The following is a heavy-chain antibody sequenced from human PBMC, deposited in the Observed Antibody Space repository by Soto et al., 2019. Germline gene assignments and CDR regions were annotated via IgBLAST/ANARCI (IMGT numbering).Heavy chain of an antibody. D-gene: IGHD3-10*01. Sequence: QLQLQESGPGLVKPSETLSLTCTVSGGSISSSSYYWGWIRQPPGKGLEWIGSIYYSGSTYYNPSLKSRVTISVDTSKNQFSLKLSSVTAADTAVYYCARQRTYYYGSGSLSHYYYYYGMDVWGQGTTVTVSS. CDR1: GGSISSSSYY. CDR3: ARQRTYYYGSGSLSHYYYYYGMDV. V-gene: IGHV4-39*01. J-gene: IGHJ6*02. CDR2: IYYSGST.